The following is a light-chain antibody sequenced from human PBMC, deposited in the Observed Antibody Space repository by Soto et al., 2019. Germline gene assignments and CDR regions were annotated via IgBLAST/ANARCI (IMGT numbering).Light chain of an antibody. CDR2: DVS. V-gene: IGLV2-8*01. CDR3: SSYAGSNNLG. Sequence: QSVLTQPPSASGSPGQSVTISCTGTSSDVGGYNYVSWYQQHPGKAPKLMIYDVSKRPSGVPDRFSGSKSGNTASLTVSGLQAEDEAYYYCSSYAGSNNLGFGGGTKLTVL. CDR1: SSDVGGYNY. J-gene: IGLJ2*01.